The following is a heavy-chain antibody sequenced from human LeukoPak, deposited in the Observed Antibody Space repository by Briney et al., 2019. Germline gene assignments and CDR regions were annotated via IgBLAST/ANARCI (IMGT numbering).Heavy chain of an antibody. CDR3: ARYLNSGPADY. CDR2: IKGDGSEN. Sequence: GGSLRLSCAASEFTFSSYWMSWFRQAPGKGLEWVANIKGDGSENHYVDSVKGRSTISRDNAKNSLYLQMNSLRAEDTAVYYCARYLNSGPADYWGQGSLVTVSS. J-gene: IGHJ4*02. V-gene: IGHV3-7*01. CDR1: EFTFSSYW. D-gene: IGHD5-12*01.